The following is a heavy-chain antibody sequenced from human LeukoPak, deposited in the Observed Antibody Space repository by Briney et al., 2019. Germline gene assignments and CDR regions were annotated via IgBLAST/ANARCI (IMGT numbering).Heavy chain of an antibody. CDR3: ARDRRDYDSSGYYKNNYWYFDL. Sequence: GGSLRLSCAASGFTVSSNYMSWVGQAPGKGLEGVSLFYSGGSTYYADSVRGRFTISRDNSKNTLYLQMNSLRAQDTAVYYCARDRRDYDSSGYYKNNYWYFDLWGRGTLVTVSS. CDR2: FYSGGST. CDR1: GFTVSSNY. D-gene: IGHD3-22*01. J-gene: IGHJ2*01. V-gene: IGHV3-53*01.